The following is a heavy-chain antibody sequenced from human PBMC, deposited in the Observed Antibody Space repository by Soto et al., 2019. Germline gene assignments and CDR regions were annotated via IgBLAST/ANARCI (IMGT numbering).Heavy chain of an antibody. CDR1: GFMFDDYA. D-gene: IGHD6-19*01. Sequence: EVQLVESGGGLVQPGRSLRLSCEASGFMFDDYAMHWVRQAPGKGLEWVSGMSWNNDNIGYADSVKGRFTVSRDNARNSLYLQMNSLRNEDTALYYCVKGLGFGSGWYRGFDYGGQGTVVSVSS. CDR2: MSWNNDNI. J-gene: IGHJ4*02. CDR3: VKGLGFGSGWYRGFDY. V-gene: IGHV3-9*01.